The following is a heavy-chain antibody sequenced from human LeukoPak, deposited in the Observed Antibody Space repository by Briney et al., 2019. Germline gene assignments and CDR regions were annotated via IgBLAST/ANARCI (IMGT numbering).Heavy chain of an antibody. J-gene: IGHJ5*02. Sequence: ASVKVSCKASGYSFTGYYMHWVRQAPGQGLEWMGWINPNSGGTNYAQKFQDRVTMTRDTSISTAYMELSRLRSDDTAVYYCARAFSYSNGWYVGTFDPWGQGTLVTVSS. V-gene: IGHV1-2*02. CDR2: INPNSGGT. CDR1: GYSFTGYY. CDR3: ARAFSYSNGWYVGTFDP. D-gene: IGHD6-19*01.